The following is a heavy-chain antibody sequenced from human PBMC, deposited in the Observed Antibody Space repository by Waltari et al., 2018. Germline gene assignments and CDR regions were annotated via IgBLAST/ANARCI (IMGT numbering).Heavy chain of an antibody. J-gene: IGHJ4*02. CDR1: GFTFRNAW. CDR2: IKNKADCGTT. V-gene: IGHV3-15*01. D-gene: IGHD2-15*01. CDR3: TTDPVLTAFDY. Sequence: EVQLVESGGGLVKPGGSLRLSCGASGFTFRNAWMSWVRQAPGKGLEWVGRIKNKADCGTTDYATPVKGRFSISRDDSKSTLYLQMNTLKSEDTAVYYCTTDPVLTAFDYWGQGTLVTVSS.